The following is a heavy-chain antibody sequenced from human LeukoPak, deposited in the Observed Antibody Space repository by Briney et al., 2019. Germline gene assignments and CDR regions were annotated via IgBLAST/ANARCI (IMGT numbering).Heavy chain of an antibody. CDR3: ARAQSADS. CDR1: GFTFSTYT. Sequence: GGSLRPSCAASGFTFSTYTMNWVRQAPGKGLEWVSSIISVGTSIYYADSVKGRFTISRDNAKSSLYLQLNSLRAEDTAVYYCARAQSADSWGQGTLVTVSS. V-gene: IGHV3-21*01. CDR2: IISVGTSI. D-gene: IGHD3-3*01. J-gene: IGHJ4*02.